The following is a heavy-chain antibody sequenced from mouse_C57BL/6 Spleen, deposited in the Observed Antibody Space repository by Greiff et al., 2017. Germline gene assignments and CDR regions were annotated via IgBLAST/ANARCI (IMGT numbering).Heavy chain of an antibody. J-gene: IGHJ4*01. Sequence: EVQLQQSGPELVKPGASVKIPCKASGYTFTDYNMDWVKQSHGKSLEWIGDINPNNGGTIYNQKFKGKATLTVAKSSSTAYMELRSLTSEDTAVYYCARSFYYGSSYYAMDYWGQGTSVTVSS. D-gene: IGHD1-1*01. CDR2: INPNNGGT. CDR1: GYTFTDYN. CDR3: ARSFYYGSSYYAMDY. V-gene: IGHV1-18*01.